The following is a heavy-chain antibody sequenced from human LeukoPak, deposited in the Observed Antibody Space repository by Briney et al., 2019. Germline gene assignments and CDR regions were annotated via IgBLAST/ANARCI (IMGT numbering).Heavy chain of an antibody. CDR3: ARQHGPRGDDYAVYYFDY. Sequence: PSETLSLTCAVSGGSISSGGYSWSWIRQPPGKGLEWIGSIYYSGSTYYNPSLKSRVTISVDTSKNQFSLKLSSVTAADTAVYYCARQHGPRGDDYAVYYFDYWGQGTLVTVSS. D-gene: IGHD5-12*01. CDR2: IYYSGST. CDR1: GGSISSGGYS. V-gene: IGHV4-30-2*03. J-gene: IGHJ4*02.